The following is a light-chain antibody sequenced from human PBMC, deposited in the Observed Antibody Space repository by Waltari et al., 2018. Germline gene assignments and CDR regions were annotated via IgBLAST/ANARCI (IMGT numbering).Light chain of an antibody. CDR1: SSNIGAGYD. CDR2: GNN. V-gene: IGLV1-40*01. J-gene: IGLJ2*01. CDR3: QSYDTNLVV. Sequence: QSVLAQPPSVSGAPGQRVTISCTGSSSNIGAGYDVHWYKQLPGTAPKLLIYGNNNRPSGVPDRFSGSKSGTSASLAITGLQAEDEASYYCQSYDTNLVVFGGGTKLTVL.